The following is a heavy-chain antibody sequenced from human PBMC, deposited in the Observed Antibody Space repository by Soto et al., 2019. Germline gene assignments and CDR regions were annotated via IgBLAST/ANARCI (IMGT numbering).Heavy chain of an antibody. V-gene: IGHV1-18*01. CDR1: GYTFTSYG. CDR2: SSAYNGNT. J-gene: IGHJ4*02. CDR3: ARLGPRVYYDSSGYYY. D-gene: IGHD3-22*01. Sequence: QVQLVQSGAEVKKPGASVKVSCKASGYTFTSYGISWVRQAPGQGLAWMGWSSAYNGNTNYAQKRQGRVTMTTDTATSTAYMELRSLRSDDTAVYYCARLGPRVYYDSSGYYYWGQGTLVTVSS.